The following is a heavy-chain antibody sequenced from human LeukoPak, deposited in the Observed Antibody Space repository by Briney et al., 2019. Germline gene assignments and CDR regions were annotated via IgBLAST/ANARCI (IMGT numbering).Heavy chain of an antibody. CDR1: GFTFSSYG. V-gene: IGHV3-33*06. J-gene: IGHJ4*02. Sequence: GRSLRLSCAASGFTFSSYGMHWVRQAPGKGLEWVAVIWYDGSNKYYADSVKGRFTISRDNSKNTLYLQMNSLRAEDTAVYYCTKSTAPAGYYLDYWGQGILVTVSS. D-gene: IGHD2-2*01. CDR3: TKSTAPAGYYLDY. CDR2: IWYDGSNK.